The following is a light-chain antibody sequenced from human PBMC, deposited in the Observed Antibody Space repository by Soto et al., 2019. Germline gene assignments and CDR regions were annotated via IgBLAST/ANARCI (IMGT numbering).Light chain of an antibody. CDR1: QSISSY. V-gene: IGKV1-39*01. Sequence: IPMSQSPSSLSASVGDRVTITCRASQSISSYINWYQQNPGKAPNLLIYTASSLESGVPSRFSGSGSGTDFTLTITSLQPEDFATYFCQQSYSRPRTFGQGTKGDNK. CDR2: TAS. J-gene: IGKJ1*01. CDR3: QQSYSRPRT.